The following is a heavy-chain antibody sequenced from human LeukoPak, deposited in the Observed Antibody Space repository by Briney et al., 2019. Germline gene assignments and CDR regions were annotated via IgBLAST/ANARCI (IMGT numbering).Heavy chain of an antibody. CDR3: ARRYYGSGRRFDP. CDR2: INHSGST. J-gene: IGHJ5*02. V-gene: IGHV4-34*01. D-gene: IGHD3-10*01. Sequence: SETLSLTCAVYGGSFSGYYWSWIRQPPGKGLESIGEINHSGSTNYNPSLKSRVTISVDTSKNQISLKLSSVTAADTAVYYCARRYYGSGRRFDPWGQGTLVTVSS. CDR1: GGSFSGYY.